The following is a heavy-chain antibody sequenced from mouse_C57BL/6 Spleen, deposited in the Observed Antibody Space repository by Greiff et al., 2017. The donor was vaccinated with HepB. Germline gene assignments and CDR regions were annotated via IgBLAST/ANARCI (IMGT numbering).Heavy chain of an antibody. CDR3: ARDQGYDYDKAY. D-gene: IGHD2-4*01. CDR2: ISDGGSYT. Sequence: EVMLVESGGGLVKPGGSLKLSCAASGFTFSSYAMSWVRQTPEKRLEWVATISDGGSYTYYPDNVKGRFTISRDNAKNNLYLQMSHLKSEDTAMYYCARDQGYDYDKAYWGQGTLVTVSA. CDR1: GFTFSSYA. J-gene: IGHJ3*01. V-gene: IGHV5-4*01.